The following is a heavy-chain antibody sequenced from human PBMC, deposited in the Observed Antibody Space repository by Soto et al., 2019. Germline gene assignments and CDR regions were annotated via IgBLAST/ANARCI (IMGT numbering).Heavy chain of an antibody. CDR1: GGSISSGGYS. J-gene: IGHJ6*02. CDR2: IYHSGST. D-gene: IGHD3-22*01. V-gene: IGHV4-30-2*01. CDR3: ARDLRHYYDSSGSSYYYYGMDV. Sequence: KTSETLSLTCAVSGGSISSGGYSWSWIRQPPGKGLEWIGYIYHSGSTYYNPSLKSRVTISVDRSKNQFSLKLSSVTAADTAVYYCARDLRHYYDSSGSSYYYYGMDVWGQGTTVTVSS.